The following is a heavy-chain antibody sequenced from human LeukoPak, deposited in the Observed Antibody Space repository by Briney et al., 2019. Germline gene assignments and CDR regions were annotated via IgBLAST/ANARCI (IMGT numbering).Heavy chain of an antibody. CDR2: VHGDGSST. J-gene: IGHJ4*02. CDR3: ARDLHYGSDY. V-gene: IGHV3-74*01. D-gene: IGHD3-10*01. Sequence: PGGSLRLSCAASGFTFISYGMHWVRQAPGKGLVWVSRVHGDGSSTTYAASVKGRFTIARDNAKNTLFLQLNSLSAEDTAVYYCARDLHYGSDYWGQGTLVTVSS. CDR1: GFTFISYG.